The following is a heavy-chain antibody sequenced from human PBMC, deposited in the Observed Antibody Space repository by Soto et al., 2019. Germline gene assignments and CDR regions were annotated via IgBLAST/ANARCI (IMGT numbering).Heavy chain of an antibody. CDR3: ARDSIAAAGIRWYNWFDP. J-gene: IGHJ5*02. D-gene: IGHD6-13*01. CDR1: GFTFSSYW. V-gene: IGHV3-7*01. Sequence: EVQLVESGGGLVQPGGSLRLSCAASGFTFSSYWMSWVRQAPGKGLEWVANIKQDGSEKYYVDSVKGRFTISRDNAKNSLYLQMNSLRAEDTAVYYCARDSIAAAGIRWYNWFDPWGQGTLVTVSS. CDR2: IKQDGSEK.